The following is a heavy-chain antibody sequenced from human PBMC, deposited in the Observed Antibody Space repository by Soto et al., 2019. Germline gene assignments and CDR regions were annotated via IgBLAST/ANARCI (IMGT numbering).Heavy chain of an antibody. J-gene: IGHJ4*02. D-gene: IGHD2-2*01. CDR3: ARDSNGIYCSSTSCYDY. CDR1: GFTFSSYS. Sequence: GGSLRLSCAASGFTFSSYSMNWVRQAPGKGLEWVSSISSSSSYIYYADSVKGRFTISRDNAKNSLYLQMNSLRAEDTAVYYCARDSNGIYCSSTSCYDYWGQGTLVTVSS. V-gene: IGHV3-21*01. CDR2: ISSSSSYI.